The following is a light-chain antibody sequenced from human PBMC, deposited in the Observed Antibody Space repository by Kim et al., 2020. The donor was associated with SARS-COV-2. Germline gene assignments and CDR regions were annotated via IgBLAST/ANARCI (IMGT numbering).Light chain of an antibody. CDR1: QDITYY. J-gene: IGKJ4*01. V-gene: IGKV1-27*01. CDR3: QKYDSAPLT. Sequence: DLQMTQSPSSLSASVGDRVTLTCRASQDITYYLAWYQQRPWKVPQLLIYGASTLQSGVPSRFSGSGSGTEFTLTINSLQPEDVATYYCQKYDSAPLTFGGGTKLEI. CDR2: GAS.